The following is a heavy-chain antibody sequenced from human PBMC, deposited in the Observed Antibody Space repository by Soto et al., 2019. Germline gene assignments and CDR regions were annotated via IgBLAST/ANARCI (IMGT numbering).Heavy chain of an antibody. CDR2: MNPNSGNT. CDR1: GYTFTSYD. CDR3: ARGDRAGWFDP. Sequence: ASVKVSCKASGYTFTSYDINWVRQATGQGLEWMGWMNPNSGNTGYAQKFQGRVTMTSNTSISTAYMELRSLRSGDTAVYYFARGDRAGWFDPWGQGTLVTVSS. V-gene: IGHV1-8*01. J-gene: IGHJ5*02.